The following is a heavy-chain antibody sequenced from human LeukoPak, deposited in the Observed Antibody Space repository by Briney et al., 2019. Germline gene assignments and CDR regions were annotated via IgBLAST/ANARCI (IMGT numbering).Heavy chain of an antibody. V-gene: IGHV4-59*01. D-gene: IGHD6-13*01. CDR3: ATFHSSSWYLDY. J-gene: IGHJ4*02. CDR2: IYYSGST. CDR1: GGSISNYY. Sequence: SETLSLTCTVSGGSISNYYWSWIRQPAGKGLEWIGYIYYSGSTNYNPSLKSRVTISVDTSKNQFSLKLSSVTAADTAVYYCATFHSSSWYLDYWGQGTLVTVSS.